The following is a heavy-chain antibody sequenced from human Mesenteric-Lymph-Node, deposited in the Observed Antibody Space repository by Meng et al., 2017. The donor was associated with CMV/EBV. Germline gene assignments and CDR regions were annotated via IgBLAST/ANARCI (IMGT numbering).Heavy chain of an antibody. Sequence: GESLKISCKGSGYSLTEYWIGWIGWVRQMPGKGLEWMEIINPADSDTRYSPSFRGQVTISADKSISSVYLQWNNLKASDTAMYYCVRQGMAYYDFWSSYYWGQGTLVTVSS. J-gene: IGHJ4*02. D-gene: IGHD3-3*01. CDR1: GYSLTEYW. CDR2: INPADSDT. CDR3: VRQGMAYYDFWSSYY. V-gene: IGHV5-51*01.